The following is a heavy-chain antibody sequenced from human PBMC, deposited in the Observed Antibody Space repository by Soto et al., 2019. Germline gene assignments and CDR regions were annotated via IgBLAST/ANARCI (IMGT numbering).Heavy chain of an antibody. CDR2: ISYDGSNK. D-gene: IGHD6-6*01. Sequence: QVQLVESGGGVVQPGRSLRLSCAASGFTCSSYAMHWVRQAPGKGLEWVAVISYDGSNKYYADSVKGRFTISRDNSKNTLYLQMNSLRAEDAAVYYCAIDRDGRIAARLEYYFDYWGQGSLVTVSS. CDR1: GFTCSSYA. J-gene: IGHJ4*02. CDR3: AIDRDGRIAARLEYYFDY. V-gene: IGHV3-30-3*01.